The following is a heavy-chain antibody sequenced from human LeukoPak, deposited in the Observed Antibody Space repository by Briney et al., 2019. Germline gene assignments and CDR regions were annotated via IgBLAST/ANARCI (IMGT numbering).Heavy chain of an antibody. Sequence: GGSLRLSCAASGFSFSIYGMHWVRQAPGKGLEWVAVISYDGSNKYYADSVKGRFTISRDDSMNTVYLQMNSLRTEDTAVYYRAKDHGYTSSWLFNWFDPWGQGTLVTVSS. V-gene: IGHV3-30*18. CDR1: GFSFSIYG. CDR2: ISYDGSNK. J-gene: IGHJ5*02. CDR3: AKDHGYTSSWLFNWFDP. D-gene: IGHD6-13*01.